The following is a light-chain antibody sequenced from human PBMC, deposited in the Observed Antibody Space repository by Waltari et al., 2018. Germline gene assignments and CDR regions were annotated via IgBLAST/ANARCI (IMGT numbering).Light chain of an antibody. V-gene: IGLV2-23*02. Sequence: QSALTQPASVSGSPGQSITISCTGTSSDVGNYKRVSWYQQRPGKAPKLMIYAVSKRPSGVSDRFSGSKSGDMASLTISGLQPEDEAEYFCSSYAGSSKGVFGGGTKVTVL. CDR3: SSYAGSSKGV. J-gene: IGLJ2*01. CDR1: SSDVGNYKR. CDR2: AVS.